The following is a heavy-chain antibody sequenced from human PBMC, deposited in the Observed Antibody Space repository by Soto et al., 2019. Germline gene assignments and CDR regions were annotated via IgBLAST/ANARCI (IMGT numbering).Heavy chain of an antibody. Sequence: QITLKESGPTLVKPTQTLTLTCTFSGFSLSTSDVGVGWIRQPPGKALEWLALIYWDDDERYSPSLKSRLTITKDTSNNQVVLTMTNMDPVDTATYYCAHASGAGNSAYFDYWGQGILVTVSS. V-gene: IGHV2-5*02. CDR2: IYWDDDE. CDR3: AHASGAGNSAYFDY. J-gene: IGHJ4*02. CDR1: GFSLSTSDVG. D-gene: IGHD6-13*01.